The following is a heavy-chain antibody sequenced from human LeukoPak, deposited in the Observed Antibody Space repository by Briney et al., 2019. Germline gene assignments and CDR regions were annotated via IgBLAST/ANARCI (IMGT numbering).Heavy chain of an antibody. J-gene: IGHJ5*02. CDR3: ARLGEGFDP. Sequence: ASVKVSCKATGYTFTSYDINGVRQATGQGLEWMGWMNPKSGNTGYAQKFQGRVTMTKNTSISTAYMELSSLRSEDTAVYYCARLGEGFDPWGQGTLVTVSS. CDR1: GYTFTSYD. V-gene: IGHV1-8*01. D-gene: IGHD3-16*01. CDR2: MNPKSGNT.